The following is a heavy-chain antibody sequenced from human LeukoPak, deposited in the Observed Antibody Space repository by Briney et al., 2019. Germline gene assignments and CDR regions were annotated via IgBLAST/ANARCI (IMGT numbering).Heavy chain of an antibody. D-gene: IGHD3-10*01. CDR1: GFTFSSYD. CDR2: IGTTGDT. V-gene: IGHV3-13*01. Sequence: GGSLRLSCAASGFTFSSYDMHWVRQVTGKYLEWVSAIGTTGDTYYPGSVKGRFTISRENAKNSLYLQMNSLRAGDTPVYYCARAVAAARGVNYFDYWGRGTLVTVSS. J-gene: IGHJ4*02. CDR3: ARAVAAARGVNYFDY.